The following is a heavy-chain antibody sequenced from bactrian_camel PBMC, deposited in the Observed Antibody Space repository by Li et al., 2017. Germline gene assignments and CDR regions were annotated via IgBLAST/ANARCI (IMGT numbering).Heavy chain of an antibody. J-gene: IGHJ6*01. D-gene: IGHD3*01. Sequence: VQLVESGGDLVRPGGSLRLSCAASGFTFSNYGMSWVRQNPGKGLEWVSGINSDGSNAYYPDSLKGRFTISRDNAKNTVYLQMNNLKPEDTAMYYCAADYGPVMTSIQALGEMSAASFASWGQGTQVTVS. V-gene: IGHV3S40*01. CDR2: INSDGSNA. CDR1: GFTFSNYG. CDR3: AADYGPVMTSIQALGEMSAASFAS.